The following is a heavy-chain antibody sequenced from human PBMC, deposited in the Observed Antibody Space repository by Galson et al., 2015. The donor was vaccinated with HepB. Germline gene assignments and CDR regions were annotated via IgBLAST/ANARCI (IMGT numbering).Heavy chain of an antibody. D-gene: IGHD3-16*01. Sequence: SVKVSCKASGYTFTSYDINWVRQATGQGLEWVGWMNPKSGDAGYAQKFQGRVTMTRDTSISTAYMELSSLISGDTAVYYCARNPAYTGWFDPWGRGTLVTVSS. CDR1: GYTFTSYD. J-gene: IGHJ5*02. V-gene: IGHV1-8*01. CDR3: ARNPAYTGWFDP. CDR2: MNPKSGDA.